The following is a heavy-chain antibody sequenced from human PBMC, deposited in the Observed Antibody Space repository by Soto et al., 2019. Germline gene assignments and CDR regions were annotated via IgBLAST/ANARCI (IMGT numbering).Heavy chain of an antibody. Sequence: QVQLVQSGAEVKKPGSSVKVSCKASGGTFSSYAISWVRQAPGQGLEWMGGIIHVFGTTNNAQKFQGRVTITADESTSTAYMELSSLRSDDTAVYYCAVTWVEGMAEAPSYYYYGMTVWGQGTTVTVPS. J-gene: IGHJ6*02. CDR2: IIHVFGTT. V-gene: IGHV1-69*01. CDR1: GGTFSSYA. CDR3: AVTWVEGMAEAPSYYYYGMTV. D-gene: IGHD6-13*01.